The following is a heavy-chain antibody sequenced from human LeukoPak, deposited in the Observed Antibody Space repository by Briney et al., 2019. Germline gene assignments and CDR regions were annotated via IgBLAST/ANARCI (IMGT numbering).Heavy chain of an antibody. CDR1: GFTFSTYA. D-gene: IGHD3-22*01. J-gene: IGHJ3*01. V-gene: IGHV3-23*01. Sequence: GGSLRLSCAASGFTFSTYAMSWVRQAPGKGLEWVSAISGSGGSTYYADSVKGRFTISRDNSKNTLYRQMNSLRAEDTAVYYCAKARIVVIPPADALDVWGQGTLVTVSS. CDR2: ISGSGGST. CDR3: AKARIVVIPPADALDV.